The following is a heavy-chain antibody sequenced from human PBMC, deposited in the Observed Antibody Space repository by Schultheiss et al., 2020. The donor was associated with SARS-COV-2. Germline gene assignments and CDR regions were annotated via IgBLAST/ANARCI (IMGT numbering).Heavy chain of an antibody. V-gene: IGHV3-23*01. CDR3: AFIVGATNRGDY. D-gene: IGHD1-26*01. Sequence: GGSLRLSCAASGFTFSSYAMSWVRQAPGKGLEWVSSISGGSTYYADSVKGRFTISRDNSKNTLYLQMNSLRAEDTAVYYCAFIVGATNRGDYWGQGTLVTVSS. J-gene: IGHJ4*02. CDR2: ISGGST. CDR1: GFTFSSYA.